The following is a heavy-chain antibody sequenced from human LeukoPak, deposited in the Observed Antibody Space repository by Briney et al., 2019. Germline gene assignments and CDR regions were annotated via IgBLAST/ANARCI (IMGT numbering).Heavy chain of an antibody. V-gene: IGHV4-4*07. CDR1: GGSISSYY. Sequence: PSETLSLTCTVSGGSISSYYWSWIRQPAGKGLEWIGRIYTSGSTNYNPSLKSRVPISVDTSKNQFSLKLSSVTAADTAVYYCAREDTAMTHRSYYYYYMDVWGKGTKVTISS. CDR3: AREDTAMTHRSYYYYYMDV. J-gene: IGHJ6*03. D-gene: IGHD5-18*01. CDR2: IYTSGST.